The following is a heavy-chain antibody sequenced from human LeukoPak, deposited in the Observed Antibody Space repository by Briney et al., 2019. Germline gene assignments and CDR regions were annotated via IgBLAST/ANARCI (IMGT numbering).Heavy chain of an antibody. V-gene: IGHV4-4*07. CDR2: IYTSGST. J-gene: IGHJ3*02. CDR3: ATSNSGSYYDAFDI. Sequence: PSETLSLTCTVSGGSISSYYWSWIRQPAGKGLEWIGRIYTSGSTNYNPSLKSRVTMSVDTSKNQFSLKLSSVTAADTAVYYCATSNSGSYYDAFDIWGQGTMVTVSS. CDR1: GGSISSYY. D-gene: IGHD1-26*01.